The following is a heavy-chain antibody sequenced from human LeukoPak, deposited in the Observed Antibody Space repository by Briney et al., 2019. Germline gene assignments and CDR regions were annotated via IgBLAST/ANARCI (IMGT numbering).Heavy chain of an antibody. CDR2: ISGSGGST. V-gene: IGHV3-23*01. D-gene: IGHD3-3*01. J-gene: IGHJ5*02. CDR1: GFTFSSYA. CDR3: AKGPDYDFWSGLNWFDP. Sequence: GGSLRLSCAASGFTFSSYAMSWVRQAPGKGLEWVSAISGSGGSTYYADSVKGRFTISRDNSKNTLYLQMNSLRAEDTAVYYCAKGPDYDFWSGLNWFDPWGQGTLVTVSS.